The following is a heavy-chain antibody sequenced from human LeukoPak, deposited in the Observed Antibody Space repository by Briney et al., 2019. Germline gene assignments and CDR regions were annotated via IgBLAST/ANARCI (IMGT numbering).Heavy chain of an antibody. J-gene: IGHJ5*02. D-gene: IGHD3-22*01. CDR1: GFTFSHYG. V-gene: IGHV3-33*06. CDR3: AKGHYYDPDNWFDP. CDR2: IWNDGTNR. Sequence: TGGSLRLSCAASGFTFSHYGMHWVRQAPGKGLEWVAVIWNDGTNRYYGDSVKGRFTISRDDSKNTVYLQMNSLRAEDTAVYYCAKGHYYDPDNWFDPWGQGTLVTVSS.